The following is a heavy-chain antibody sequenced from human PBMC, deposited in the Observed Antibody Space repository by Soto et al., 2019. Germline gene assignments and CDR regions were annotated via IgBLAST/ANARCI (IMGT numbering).Heavy chain of an antibody. CDR3: ARDVPEVLPLFIGDY. CDR1: GYTFTSYG. V-gene: IGHV1-18*01. CDR2: ISAYNGNT. Sequence: ASVKVSCKASGYTFTSYGISWVRQTPGQGLEWMGWISAYNGNTNYAQKLQGRVTMTTDTSTSTAYMELRSLRSDDTAVYYCARDVPEVLPLFIGDYWGQGTLVTVSS. J-gene: IGHJ4*02. D-gene: IGHD3-16*02.